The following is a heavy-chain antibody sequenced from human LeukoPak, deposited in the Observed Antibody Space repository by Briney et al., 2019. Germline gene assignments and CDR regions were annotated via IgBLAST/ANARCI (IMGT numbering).Heavy chain of an antibody. D-gene: IGHD1-26*01. Sequence: GESLRLSCAASGFTFSSYWMHWVRQAPGKGLVWVSRINSDGSSTSYADSVKGRFTISRDNAKNSLYLQMNSLRAEDTALYYCVKGAAYHLGDAFDIWGQGTMVTVSS. CDR2: INSDGSST. CDR1: GFTFSSYW. V-gene: IGHV3-74*01. CDR3: VKGAAYHLGDAFDI. J-gene: IGHJ3*02.